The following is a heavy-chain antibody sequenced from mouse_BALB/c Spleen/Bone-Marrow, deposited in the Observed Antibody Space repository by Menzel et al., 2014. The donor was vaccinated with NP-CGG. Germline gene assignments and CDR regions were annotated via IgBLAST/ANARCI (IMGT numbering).Heavy chain of an antibody. CDR1: GFTFSSLA. V-gene: IGHV5-17*02. CDR3: ARAGSSSGYFDY. CDR2: ISSGSSTI. J-gene: IGHJ2*01. Sequence: DVKLVESGGGLVQPGGSRKLSCAASGFTFSSLAMHWVRQAPEKGLEWVAYISSGSSTIYYADTVMGRFTISRDNPKNTLFLQMTSLRSEDTAMYYCARAGSSSGYFDYWGQGTTLTVSS. D-gene: IGHD1-1*01.